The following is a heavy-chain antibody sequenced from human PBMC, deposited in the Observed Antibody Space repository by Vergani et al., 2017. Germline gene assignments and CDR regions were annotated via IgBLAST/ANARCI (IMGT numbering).Heavy chain of an antibody. J-gene: IGHJ6*02. V-gene: IGHV4-31*03. D-gene: IGHD5-12*01. CDR3: ARVHSGYGSHYDYYYGMDV. CDR1: GGSISSGGYY. Sequence: QVQLQESGPGLVKPSQTLSLTCTVSGGSISSGGYYWSWIRQHPGKGLEWIGYIYYSGGTYYNPSLKSRVTISVDTSKNQFSLKLSSVTAADTAVYYCARVHSGYGSHYDYYYGMDVWGQGTTVTVSS. CDR2: IYYSGGT.